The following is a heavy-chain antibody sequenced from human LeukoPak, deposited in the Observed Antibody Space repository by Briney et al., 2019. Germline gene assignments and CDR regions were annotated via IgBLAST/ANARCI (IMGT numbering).Heavy chain of an antibody. J-gene: IGHJ5*02. D-gene: IGHD1-26*01. CDR2: IIPILGIA. CDR1: GGTFSSYA. V-gene: IGHV1-69*04. CDR3: ARYDIVGATMYNWFDP. Sequence: SVKVSCKASGGTFSSYAISWVRQAPGQGLEWMGRIIPILGIANYAQKFQGRVTITTDESTSTAYMELSSLRSEDTAVYYCARYDIVGATMYNWFDPWGQGTLVTVSS.